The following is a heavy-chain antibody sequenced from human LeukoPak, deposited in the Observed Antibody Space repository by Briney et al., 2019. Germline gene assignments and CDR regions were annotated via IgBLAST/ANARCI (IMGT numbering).Heavy chain of an antibody. CDR1: GFTFSDSY. D-gene: IGHD6-6*01. CDR3: ARVVAARLDY. CDR2: ISSSSSYI. J-gene: IGHJ4*02. Sequence: GGSLRLSCAASGFTFSDSYMSWVRQAPGKGLEWVSSISSSSSYIYYADSVKGRFTISRDNAKNSLYLQMNSLRAEDTAVYYCARVVAARLDYWGQGTLVTVSS. V-gene: IGHV3-21*01.